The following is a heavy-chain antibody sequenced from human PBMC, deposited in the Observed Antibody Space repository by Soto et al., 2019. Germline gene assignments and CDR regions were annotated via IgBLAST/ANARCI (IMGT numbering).Heavy chain of an antibody. Sequence: QVQLQESGPGLVKPSETLSLTCSVSGGSISSYYWSWIRQPPGKGLEWIAYIYYSGTSYNPSLKSRVSISLDTSKNQFSLKLSSVTAADMAVYYCARTYDGSGPNSGGYAFDIWGQGTMVTVSS. V-gene: IGHV4-59*01. CDR1: GGSISSYY. J-gene: IGHJ3*02. D-gene: IGHD3-22*01. CDR2: IYYSGT. CDR3: ARTYDGSGPNSGGYAFDI.